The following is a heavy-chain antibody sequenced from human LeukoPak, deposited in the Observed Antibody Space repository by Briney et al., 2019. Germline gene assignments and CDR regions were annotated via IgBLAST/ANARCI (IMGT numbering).Heavy chain of an antibody. D-gene: IGHD4-23*01. CDR1: GFSISSGHY. CDR2: MRHSGSA. J-gene: IGHJ3*01. CDR3: TRVGGQGRSHLEAFDV. Sequence: KPSETLSLTCTVSGFSISSGHYWGWIRQPPGKGLEWIGTIFDSWSAEWIGGMRHSGSADYNPSLKSRVTISLDTSKTQFSVRLTSVTAADTAVYYCTRVGGQGRSHLEAFDVWGQGTMVTVSS. V-gene: IGHV4-38-2*02.